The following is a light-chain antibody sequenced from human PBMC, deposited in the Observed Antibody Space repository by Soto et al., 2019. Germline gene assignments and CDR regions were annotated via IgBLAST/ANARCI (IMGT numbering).Light chain of an antibody. Sequence: EILMTQSPATLSVSPGEGATLSCRASQSVNSNLAWYQQKPGQAPRLLIYGASTRATGIPVRFSGSGSGTEFTLTISSLQSEDFAVYHCQQYNSWPPAFGQGTKVDIK. CDR3: QQYNSWPPA. J-gene: IGKJ1*01. V-gene: IGKV3-15*01. CDR2: GAS. CDR1: QSVNSN.